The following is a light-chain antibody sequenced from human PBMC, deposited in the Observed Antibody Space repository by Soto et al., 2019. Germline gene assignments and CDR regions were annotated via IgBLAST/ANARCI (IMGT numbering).Light chain of an antibody. CDR1: QSVARDF. CDR3: QQYNSSPGT. CDR2: GTS. J-gene: IGKJ1*01. Sequence: EIVLTQSPGALSLSPGERATLCCRSSQSVARDFLAWYQQKPGQAPRLLIYGTSSRATGIPDRFSGSGSGTGFTLTISRLEPEDCAVYYCQQYNSSPGTFGQGTKVDIK. V-gene: IGKV3-20*01.